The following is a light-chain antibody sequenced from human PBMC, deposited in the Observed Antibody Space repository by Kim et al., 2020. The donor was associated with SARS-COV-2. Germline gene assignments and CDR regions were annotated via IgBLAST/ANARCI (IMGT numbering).Light chain of an antibody. V-gene: IGKV1-5*01. CDR3: QQYSSLMYT. Sequence: SAFVGDRGTITCRSSQSISTWLAWYQKKPGKAPKLLIYDASSLETGVASRFSGSGSGTEFTLTISSLQPDDSATYYCQQYSSLMYTFGQGTKLEI. CDR2: DAS. J-gene: IGKJ2*01. CDR1: QSISTW.